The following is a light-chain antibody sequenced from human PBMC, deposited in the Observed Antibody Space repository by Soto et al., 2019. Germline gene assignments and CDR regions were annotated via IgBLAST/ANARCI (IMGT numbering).Light chain of an antibody. CDR3: QSFDSSLSGSV. J-gene: IGLJ2*01. V-gene: IGLV1-40*01. Sequence: QLVLTQPPSVSGAPGQRVTISCTGSSSNIGAGYDVHWYQQLPGTAPKLLIYGNSNRPSGVPDRFSGSKSGTSASLAITGLQAGEEADYYRQSFDSSLSGSVFGGGTKLTV. CDR2: GNS. CDR1: SSNIGAGYD.